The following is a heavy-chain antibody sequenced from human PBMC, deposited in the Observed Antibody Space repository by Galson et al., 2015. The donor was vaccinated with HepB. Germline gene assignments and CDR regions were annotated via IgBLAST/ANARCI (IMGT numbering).Heavy chain of an antibody. CDR1: GYTFTSYG. J-gene: IGHJ6*02. D-gene: IGHD2-2*01. V-gene: IGHV1-18*04. CDR2: ISAYNGNT. CDR3: AREDLVVPADTAYYYGMDV. Sequence: SVKVSCKASGYTFTSYGISWVRQAPGQGLEWMGWISAYNGNTNYAQKLQGRVTMTTDTSTSTAYMELRSLRSDDTAVYYCAREDLVVPADTAYYYGMDVWGQGTTVTVSS.